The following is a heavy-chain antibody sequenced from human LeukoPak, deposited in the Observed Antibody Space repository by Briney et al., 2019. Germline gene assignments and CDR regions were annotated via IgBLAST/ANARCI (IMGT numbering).Heavy chain of an antibody. J-gene: IGHJ3*02. CDR2: ISSGSSYI. Sequence: GGSLRLSCAASGFTFSSYSMNWVRQAPGKGLEWVSSISSGSSYIYYADSVKGRFTISRDNAKNSLYLQMNSLRAEDTAVYYCARATMVRGVIMYAFDIWGQGTMVTVSS. V-gene: IGHV3-21*01. CDR1: GFTFSSYS. CDR3: ARATMVRGVIMYAFDI. D-gene: IGHD3-10*01.